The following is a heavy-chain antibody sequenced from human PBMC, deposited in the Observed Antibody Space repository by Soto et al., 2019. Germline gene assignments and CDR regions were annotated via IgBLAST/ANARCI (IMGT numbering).Heavy chain of an antibody. V-gene: IGHV4-39*01. Sequence: QLQLQESGPGLVKPSETLSLTCTVSGGSISSSSYYWGWIRQPPGKGLEWIGSIYYSGSTYYNPSLKSRVTMXXDXSXXQFSLKLRPGSAADTAVCYCASHTAVLSPVESCVSWGQGTLVTVSS. CDR2: IYYSGST. D-gene: IGHD4-17*01. CDR3: ASHTAVLSPVESCVS. J-gene: IGHJ5*02. CDR1: GGSISSSSYY.